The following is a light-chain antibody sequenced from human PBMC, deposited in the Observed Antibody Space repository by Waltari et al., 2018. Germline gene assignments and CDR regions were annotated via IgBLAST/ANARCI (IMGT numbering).Light chain of an antibody. Sequence: EFVLTQSPATLSLSPGERATLSCRASQSVGNVLAWYQQKPGQAPTLLIYYASNRAAGIPARFSGSGSGTDFTLTISSREPEDSAVYYCQQQITFGQGTRLEIK. CDR1: QSVGNV. J-gene: IGKJ5*01. CDR3: QQQIT. V-gene: IGKV3-11*01. CDR2: YAS.